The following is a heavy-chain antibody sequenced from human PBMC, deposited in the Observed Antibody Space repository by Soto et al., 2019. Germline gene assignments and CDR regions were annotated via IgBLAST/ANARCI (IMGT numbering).Heavy chain of an antibody. V-gene: IGHV4-59*08. Sequence: SETLSLTCTVSGGSISSCYWSWIRQPPGKGLEWIGYIYYSGSTSYNPSLKSRVTIAVDTSKNQFSLNLRSMTATDTAVYYCARRGDWGSDEFDYWGQGTLVTVSS. D-gene: IGHD7-27*01. CDR3: ARRGDWGSDEFDY. CDR1: GGSISSCY. J-gene: IGHJ4*02. CDR2: IYYSGST.